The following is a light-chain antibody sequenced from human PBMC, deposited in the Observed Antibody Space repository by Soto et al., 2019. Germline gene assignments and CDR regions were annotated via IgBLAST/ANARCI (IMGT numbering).Light chain of an antibody. J-gene: IGKJ1*01. Sequence: DIQMTQSPSTLSASVGDRVTITCRASQSISRWLAWYQQKPGKAPKILIYDASILKSGVPSRFSGSGSGTDFTLTISSLQPHDFATYHFQPYTSYSTRTFGQGTKL. CDR2: DAS. CDR3: QPYTSYSTRT. V-gene: IGKV1-5*01. CDR1: QSISRW.